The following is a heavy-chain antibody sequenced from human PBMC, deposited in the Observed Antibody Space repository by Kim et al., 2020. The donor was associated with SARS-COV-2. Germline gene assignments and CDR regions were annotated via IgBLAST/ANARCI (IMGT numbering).Heavy chain of an antibody. D-gene: IGHD3-16*01. Sequence: SETLSLTCAVYGGSFSGYYWSWIRQPPGKGLEWIGEINHRGSTNYNPSLKSRVTISVDTSKNQFSLKLSSVTAADTAVYYCASPGGPYYYYYGMDVWGQGTTVTVSS. V-gene: IGHV4-34*01. CDR1: GGSFSGYY. CDR3: ASPGGPYYYYYGMDV. CDR2: INHRGST. J-gene: IGHJ6*02.